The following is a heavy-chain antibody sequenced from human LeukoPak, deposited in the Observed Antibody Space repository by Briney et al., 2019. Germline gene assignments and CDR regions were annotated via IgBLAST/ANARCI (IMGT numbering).Heavy chain of an antibody. D-gene: IGHD3-22*01. CDR2: IKQDGSAK. CDR3: AKDHYYESSGSLDY. CDR1: GFTFSSFW. V-gene: IGHV3-7*03. Sequence: GGSLRLSCAASGFTFSSFWMSWVRQAPGKGLEWVANIKQDGSAKYYVDSVKGRFTISRDNAKNSLYLQMNSPRAEDTALYYCAKDHYYESSGSLDYWGQGTLVTVSS. J-gene: IGHJ4*02.